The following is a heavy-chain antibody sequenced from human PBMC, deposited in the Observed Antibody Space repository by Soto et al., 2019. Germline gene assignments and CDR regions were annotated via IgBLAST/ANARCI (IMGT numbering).Heavy chain of an antibody. CDR2: IDNSGGIT. D-gene: IGHD3-10*01. CDR1: GFTFSTYA. J-gene: IGHJ4*02. CDR3: AKARYGSVDY. Sequence: PGGSLRLSCAASGFTFSTYAMSWVRQAPGKGLEWVSTIDNSGGITYYADSVKGRFTISRDNSKNTLYLQMNSLRAEDTAVYYCAKARYGSVDYWGQGTLFTVAS. V-gene: IGHV3-23*05.